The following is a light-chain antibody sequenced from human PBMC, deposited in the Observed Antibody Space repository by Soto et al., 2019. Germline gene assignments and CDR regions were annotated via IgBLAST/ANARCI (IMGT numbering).Light chain of an antibody. Sequence: EIVLTQSPATLSLSLWERATLSCRASQSLSKSLVWYQQKPGQAPRLLIDGASNRATGIPARFSGSGSGTDFTLTISSLEPEDFVVYFCQQRSSWPLTFGGGTKVDIK. J-gene: IGKJ4*02. V-gene: IGKV3-11*01. CDR2: GAS. CDR1: QSLSKS. CDR3: QQRSSWPLT.